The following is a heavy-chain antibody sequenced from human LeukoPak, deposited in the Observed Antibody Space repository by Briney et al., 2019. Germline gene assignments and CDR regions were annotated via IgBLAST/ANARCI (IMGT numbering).Heavy chain of an antibody. Sequence: PGGSLRLSCAASGFTFSSSGMNWVRQAPGKGLEWVAFIRYDGSNKYYADSVKGRFTISRDNSKNTLFLQMNSLRAEDTAVYYCAKDNLRRGWYEYYFFDSWGQGTLVADSS. CDR2: IRYDGSNK. D-gene: IGHD6-19*01. V-gene: IGHV3-30*02. J-gene: IGHJ4*02. CDR3: AKDNLRRGWYEYYFFDS. CDR1: GFTFSSSG.